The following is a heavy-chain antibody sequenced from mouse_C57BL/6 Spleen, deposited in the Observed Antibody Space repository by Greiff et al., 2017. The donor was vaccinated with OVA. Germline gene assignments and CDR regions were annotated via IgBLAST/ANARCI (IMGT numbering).Heavy chain of an antibody. J-gene: IGHJ3*01. V-gene: IGHV1-80*01. D-gene: IGHD2-4*01. CDR3: ARSRDYGFAY. CDR2: IYPGDGDT. Sequence: VQVVESGAELVKPGASVKISCKASGYAFSSYWMNWVKQRPGKGLEWIGQIYPGDGDTNYNGKFKGKATLTADKSSSTAYMQLSSLTSEDSAVYFCARSRDYGFAYWGQGTLVTVSA. CDR1: GYAFSSYW.